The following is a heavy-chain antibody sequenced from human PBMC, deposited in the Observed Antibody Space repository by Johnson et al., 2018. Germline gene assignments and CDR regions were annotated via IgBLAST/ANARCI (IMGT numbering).Heavy chain of an antibody. Sequence: EVQLLETGGGLVQPGGSLRLSCAASGFSFSNYWMHWVRQAPGKRLVWVSRLNHAGSTTDHADYVKGRFTIYRNNAKNTLYLQRNSLRAEGTAVYYCVRERRTLATSTVDSWGQGTMGTVSS. J-gene: IGHJ3*02. V-gene: IGHV3-74*01. CDR2: LNHAGSTT. D-gene: IGHD3-3*02. CDR1: GFSFSNYW. CDR3: VRERRTLATSTVDS.